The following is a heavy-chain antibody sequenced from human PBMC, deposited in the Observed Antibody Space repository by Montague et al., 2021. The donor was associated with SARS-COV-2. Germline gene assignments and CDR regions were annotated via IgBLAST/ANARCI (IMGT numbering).Heavy chain of an antibody. CDR2: INHGGNT. CDR3: ARLRDGVVPSPILGIGPYFTYSFFDA. V-gene: IGHV4-34*01. CDR1: GGSFSGYY. J-gene: IGHJ6*01. Sequence: SETLSLTCAVHGGSFSGYYWNWIRQPPGKGLEWIGEINHGGNTNYNPSLKNRLTTSVDTSKNQFSLKLTSVAATDTAVYYCARLRDGVVPSPILGIGPYFTYSFFDAWGQGTTVTVSS. D-gene: IGHD2-15*01.